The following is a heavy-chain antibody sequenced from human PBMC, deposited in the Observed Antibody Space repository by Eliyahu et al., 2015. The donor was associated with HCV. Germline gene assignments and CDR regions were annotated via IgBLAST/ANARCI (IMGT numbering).Heavy chain of an antibody. D-gene: IGHD5-18*01. Sequence: QVQLVQSGAEVKKPGASVKVSCKASGYTFTGYYXHWVRQAPGQGLEWMGWINPNSGGTNYAQKFQGRVTMTRDTSISTAYMELSRLRSDDTAVYYCARDVQDGREDTAMVTAYYGMDVWGQGTTVTVSS. CDR3: ARDVQDGREDTAMVTAYYGMDV. J-gene: IGHJ6*02. CDR1: GYTFTGYY. V-gene: IGHV1-2*02. CDR2: INPNSGGT.